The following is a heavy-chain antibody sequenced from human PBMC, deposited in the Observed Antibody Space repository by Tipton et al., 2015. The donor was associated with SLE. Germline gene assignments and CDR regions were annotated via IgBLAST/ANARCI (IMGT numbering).Heavy chain of an antibody. Sequence: LRLSCTVSGGSISSYYWSWIRQSPGKGLEWIGYIYTSGSNNYNPSLKSRVTISADTSKNQFSLKLSSVTAADTAVYYCASGGYGSGSHYLGGWFDPWGRGTLVTVSS. J-gene: IGHJ5*02. CDR2: IYTSGSN. CDR1: GGSISSYY. D-gene: IGHD3-10*01. CDR3: ASGGYGSGSHYLGGWFDP. V-gene: IGHV4-4*08.